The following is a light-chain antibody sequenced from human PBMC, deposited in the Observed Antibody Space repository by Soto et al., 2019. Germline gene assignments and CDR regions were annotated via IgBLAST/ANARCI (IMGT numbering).Light chain of an antibody. CDR3: QQSFTTLALT. CDR2: AAS. V-gene: IGKV1-39*01. CDR1: QSIASH. J-gene: IGKJ4*01. Sequence: DIQMTQSPSSLSASVEDRVTITCRASQSIASHLHWYQHKPGKAPRLLIYAASTLQSGVPSRFSGSGSGTEFALTINSLQPEDFATYYCQQSFTTLALTFGGGTKVEI.